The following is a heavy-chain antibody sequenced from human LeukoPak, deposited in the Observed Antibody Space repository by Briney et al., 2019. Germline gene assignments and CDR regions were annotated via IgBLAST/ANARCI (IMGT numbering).Heavy chain of an antibody. CDR2: IYYSGST. Sequence: KPSETLSLTCTVSGGPISSSSYYWGWIRQPPGKGLEWIGSIYYSGSTYYNPSLESRVTISVDTSKNQFSLKLSSVTAADTAVYYCARAYSHLAAGIDYWGQGTLVTVSS. CDR3: ARAYSHLAAGIDY. D-gene: IGHD6-13*01. V-gene: IGHV4-39*01. J-gene: IGHJ4*02. CDR1: GGPISSSSYY.